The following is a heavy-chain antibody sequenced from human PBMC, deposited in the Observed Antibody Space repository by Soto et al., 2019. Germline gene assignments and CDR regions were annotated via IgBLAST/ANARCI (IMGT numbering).Heavy chain of an antibody. CDR1: GFTFSSYG. J-gene: IGHJ4*02. D-gene: IGHD1-26*01. Sequence: QVQLVESGGGVVQPGRSLRLSCAASGFTFSSYGIHWVRQAPGKGLEWVAVIWYDGSNKYYADSVKGRFTISRDNSKNTLYLQMNSLRAEDTAVYYCARDLGGSYLDYWGQGTLVTVSS. CDR3: ARDLGGSYLDY. V-gene: IGHV3-33*01. CDR2: IWYDGSNK.